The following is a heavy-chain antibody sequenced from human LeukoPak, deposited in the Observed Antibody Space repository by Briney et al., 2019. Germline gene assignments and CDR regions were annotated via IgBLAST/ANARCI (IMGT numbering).Heavy chain of an antibody. V-gene: IGHV4-59*13. CDR3: VRVGGASSILSAFDI. CDR1: GGSINSYY. D-gene: IGHD6-6*01. Sequence: SETLSLACTVSGGSINSYYWSWIRQPPGKGLEWIGYIYNSETINYNPSLTSRVTISLDTSKNQVSLKLTSVTAADTAVYYCVRVGGASSILSAFDIWGQGTMVTVSS. J-gene: IGHJ3*02. CDR2: IYNSETI.